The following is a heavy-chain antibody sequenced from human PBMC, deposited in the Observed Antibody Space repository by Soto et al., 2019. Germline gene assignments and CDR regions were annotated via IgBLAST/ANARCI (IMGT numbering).Heavy chain of an antibody. CDR3: ARHEAVRGVIWSLFWFDP. Sequence: QLQLQESGPGLVKPSETLSLTCTVSGGSISSSSYYWGWIRQPPGKGLEWIGSIYYSGSTYYNPSLKSRVTISVDTSKNQFSLKLSSVTAADTAVYYRARHEAVRGVIWSLFWFDPWGQGTLVTVSS. J-gene: IGHJ5*02. V-gene: IGHV4-39*01. D-gene: IGHD3-10*02. CDR2: IYYSGST. CDR1: GGSISSSSYY.